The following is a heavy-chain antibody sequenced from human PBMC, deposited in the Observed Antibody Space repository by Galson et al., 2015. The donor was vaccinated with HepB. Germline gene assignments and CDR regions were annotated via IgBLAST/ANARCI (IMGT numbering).Heavy chain of an antibody. D-gene: IGHD2-21*02. V-gene: IGHV3-15*01. J-gene: IGHJ3*02. CDR2: IKSKTDGGTT. Sequence: SLRLSCAASGFTFSNAWMSWVRQAPGKGLEWVGRIKSKTDGGTTDYAAPVKGRFTISRDDSENTLYLQMNSLKTEDTAVYYCTTDYQTYCGGDCSDAFDIWGQGTMVTVSS. CDR3: TTDYQTYCGGDCSDAFDI. CDR1: GFTFSNAW.